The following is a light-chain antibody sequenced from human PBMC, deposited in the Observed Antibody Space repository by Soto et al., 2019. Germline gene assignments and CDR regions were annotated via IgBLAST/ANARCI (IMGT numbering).Light chain of an antibody. CDR3: QVWDSSSDLQV. Sequence: SYELTQPPSVSVAPGKTARLTCGGNNIGSKSVHWYQQKPGQAPVLVIYYDSDRPSGIPERFSGSNSGNTATLTISRVEAGDEADYYCQVWDSSSDLQVFGGGTKVTVL. CDR1: NIGSKS. V-gene: IGLV3-21*04. CDR2: YDS. J-gene: IGLJ2*01.